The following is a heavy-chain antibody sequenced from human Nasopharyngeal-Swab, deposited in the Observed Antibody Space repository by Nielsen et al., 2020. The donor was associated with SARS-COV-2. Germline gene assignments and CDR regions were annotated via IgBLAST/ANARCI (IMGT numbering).Heavy chain of an antibody. V-gene: IGHV4-34*01. J-gene: IGHJ4*01. CDR2: INHAGTT. CDR3: ARRHRSCGGGACPIDY. CDR1: NGSFIGYY. Sequence: SETLSLTCGVHNGSFIGYYWTWIRQPPGKGLEWIGEINHAGTTNYTPSLKSRVTMSVDTSKNQFSLKVNSVTAADTAVYYCARRHRSCGGGACPIDYWGLRAPLTVSS. D-gene: IGHD2-21*02.